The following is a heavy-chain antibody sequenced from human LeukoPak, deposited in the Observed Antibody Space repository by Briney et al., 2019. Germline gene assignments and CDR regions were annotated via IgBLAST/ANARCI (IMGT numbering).Heavy chain of an antibody. J-gene: IGHJ4*02. CDR1: GFTFSNAW. CDR2: IKSKTDGGTT. D-gene: IGHD3-22*01. CDR3: ARKKDTFDFYDSSGLDY. V-gene: IGHV3-15*01. Sequence: GGSLRLSCAASGFTFSNAWMSWVRQAPGKGLEWVGRIKSKTDGGTTDYAAPVKGRFTISRDDSKNTLYLQMNSLKTEDTAVYYCARKKDTFDFYDSSGLDYWGQGALVTVSS.